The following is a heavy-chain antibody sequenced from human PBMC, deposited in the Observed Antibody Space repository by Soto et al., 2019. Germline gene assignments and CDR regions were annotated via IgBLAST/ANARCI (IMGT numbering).Heavy chain of an antibody. CDR3: ARVRGRLLRFDP. J-gene: IGHJ5*02. D-gene: IGHD2-15*01. CDR1: GGSITSGDYY. V-gene: IGHV4-30-4*01. Sequence: SETLALTCTVSGGSITSGDYYWSWIRQPPGKGLEWIGYIYYSGSTNYNPSLKSRVTISVDTPKNQFSLKLSSVTAADTAVYYCARVRGRLLRFDPWGQGTLVTVSS. CDR2: IYYSGST.